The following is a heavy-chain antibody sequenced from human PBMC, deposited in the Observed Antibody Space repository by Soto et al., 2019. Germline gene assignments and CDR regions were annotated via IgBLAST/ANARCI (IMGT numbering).Heavy chain of an antibody. J-gene: IGHJ6*02. CDR2: IRSKAYGGRT. CDR3: TRPGWLDPYYYHYGMDV. CDR1: GFTFGDYA. D-gene: IGHD3-10*01. Sequence: PGGSLRLSCTASGFTFGDYAMSWFRHAPGKGLEWVGFIRSKAYGGRTEYAASVKGRFTISRDDSKSIAYLQMNSLKTEDTAVYYCTRPGWLDPYYYHYGMDVWGQGTTVPVSS. V-gene: IGHV3-49*03.